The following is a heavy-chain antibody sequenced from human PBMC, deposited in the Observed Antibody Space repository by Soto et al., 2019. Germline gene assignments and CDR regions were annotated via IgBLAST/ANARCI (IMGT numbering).Heavy chain of an antibody. V-gene: IGHV4-61*01. CDR2: ISYSGST. J-gene: IGHJ4*02. CDR1: GGSVSSGSYY. CDR3: ARYTTGGTGFDY. D-gene: IGHD1-1*01. Sequence: PSETLSLTCTVSGGSVSSGSYYWSWIRQPPGEGLEWIGYISYSGSTNYKSSLKSRVTISKDTSENQFSLKLSSVTAADTAVYYCARYTTGGTGFDYWGQGTLVTVSS.